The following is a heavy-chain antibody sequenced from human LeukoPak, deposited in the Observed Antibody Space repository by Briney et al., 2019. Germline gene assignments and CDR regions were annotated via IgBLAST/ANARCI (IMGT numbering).Heavy chain of an antibody. J-gene: IGHJ4*02. V-gene: IGHV4-59*01. CDR3: ARGIFSSSWYYFDY. D-gene: IGHD6-13*01. CDR2: IYYSGST. Sequence: SETLSLTRTVSGGSISSYYWSWIRQPPGKGLEWIGYIYYSGSTNYNPSLKSRVTISVDTSKNQFSLKLSSVTAADTAVYYCARGIFSSSWYYFDYWGQGTLVTVSS. CDR1: GGSISSYY.